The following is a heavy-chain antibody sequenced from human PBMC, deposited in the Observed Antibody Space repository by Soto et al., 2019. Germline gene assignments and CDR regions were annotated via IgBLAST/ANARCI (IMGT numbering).Heavy chain of an antibody. CDR1: GFTFSSYS. CDR3: ARDRGAAPFDP. Sequence: GGSLRLSCAASGFTFSSYSMNWVRQAPGKGLEWVSYISSSSSTIYYADSVKGRFTISRDNAKNSLYLQMNSLRAEDTAVYYCARDRGAAPFDPWGQRTLVTGSS. J-gene: IGHJ5*02. CDR2: ISSSSSTI. D-gene: IGHD6-13*01. V-gene: IGHV3-48*01.